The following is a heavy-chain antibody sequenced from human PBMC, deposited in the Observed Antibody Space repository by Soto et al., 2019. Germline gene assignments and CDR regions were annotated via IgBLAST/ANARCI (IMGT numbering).Heavy chain of an antibody. CDR1: GYSFADYW. CDR2: IDPSDSQT. D-gene: IGHD3-22*01. Sequence: PRESLKISCKGSGYSFADYWITWVRQKPGKGLEWMGRIDPSDSQTYYSPSFRGHVTISVTKSITTVFLQWSSLRASDAAMYYCARQIYDSDTGPNFQYYFDSWGQGTPVTVSS. CDR3: ARQIYDSDTGPNFQYYFDS. J-gene: IGHJ4*02. V-gene: IGHV5-10-1*01.